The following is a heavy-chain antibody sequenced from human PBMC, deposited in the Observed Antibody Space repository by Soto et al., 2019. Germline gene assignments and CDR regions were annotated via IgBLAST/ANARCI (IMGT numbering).Heavy chain of an antibody. J-gene: IGHJ5*02. D-gene: IGHD3-22*01. CDR1: GFSLSASGVG. CDR3: AHSLIGYYYDSSGSNWFDP. Sequence: QITLKESGPTLVKPTHTLTLTCTFSGFSLSASGVGVGWIRQPPGKALEWLALVYWDDDKRYSPSLKSRLTLTKDTSKNQVVLTMTNMDPVDTATYYCAHSLIGYYYDSSGSNWFDPWGQGTLVTVSS. CDR2: VYWDDDK. V-gene: IGHV2-5*02.